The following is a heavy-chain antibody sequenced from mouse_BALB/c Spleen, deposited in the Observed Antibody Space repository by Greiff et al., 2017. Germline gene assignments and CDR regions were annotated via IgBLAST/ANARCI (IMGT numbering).Heavy chain of an antibody. Sequence: QVQLQQSGPGLVAPSQSLSITCTVSGFSLTGYGVNWVRQPPGKGLEWLGMIWGDGSTDYNSALKSRLSISKDNSKSQVFLKMNSLQTDDTARYYCARGPYYYGSSYVGYFDVWGAGTTVTVSS. V-gene: IGHV2-6-7*01. CDR3: ARGPYYYGSSYVGYFDV. CDR2: IWGDGST. J-gene: IGHJ1*01. CDR1: GFSLTGYG. D-gene: IGHD1-1*01.